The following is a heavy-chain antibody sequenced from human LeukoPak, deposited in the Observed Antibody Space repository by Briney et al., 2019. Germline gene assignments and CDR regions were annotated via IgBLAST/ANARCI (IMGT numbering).Heavy chain of an antibody. CDR3: ATETVAGTGVYYYGMDV. CDR1: GFTFSSYA. D-gene: IGHD6-19*01. J-gene: IGHJ6*02. CDR2: ISYDGSNK. V-gene: IGHV3-30-3*01. Sequence: GRSLRLSCAASGFTFSSYAMHWVRQAPGKGLEWVAVISYDGSNKYYADSVKGRFTISRDNSKNSLYLQMNSLRAEDTAVYYCATETVAGTGVYYYGMDVWGQGTTVTVSS.